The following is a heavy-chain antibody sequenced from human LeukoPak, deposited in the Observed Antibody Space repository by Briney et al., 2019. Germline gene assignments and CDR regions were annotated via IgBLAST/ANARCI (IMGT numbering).Heavy chain of an antibody. Sequence: SETLSLTCTVSGGSISSSSYYWGGIRQPPGKGLEWIGSIYYSGSTYYNPSLKSRVTISVDTSKNQFSLRLSSVTAADTAVYYCARVVDSSSWYPLYYMDVWGKGTTVTVSS. CDR1: GGSISSSSYY. CDR3: ARVVDSSSWYPLYYMDV. CDR2: IYYSGST. J-gene: IGHJ6*03. D-gene: IGHD6-13*01. V-gene: IGHV4-39*07.